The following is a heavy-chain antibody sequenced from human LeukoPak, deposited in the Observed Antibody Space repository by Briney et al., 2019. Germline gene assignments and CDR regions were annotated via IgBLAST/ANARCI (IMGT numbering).Heavy chain of an antibody. Sequence: SGGSLRLSCAASGFTFSSYEMNWVRQAPGKGLEWVSYISSSGSTIYYADSVKGRFTISRDNAKNSLYLQMNSLRAEDTAVYYCARDISGSSSPAGAFDIWGQGTMVTVSS. CDR3: ARDISGSSSPAGAFDI. CDR1: GFTFSSYE. J-gene: IGHJ3*02. CDR2: ISSSGSTI. D-gene: IGHD1-26*01. V-gene: IGHV3-48*03.